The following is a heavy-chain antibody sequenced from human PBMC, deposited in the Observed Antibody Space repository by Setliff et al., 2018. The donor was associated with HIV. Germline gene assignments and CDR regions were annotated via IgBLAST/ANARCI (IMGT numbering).Heavy chain of an antibody. CDR2: TYYSGST. D-gene: IGHD1-26*01. CDR3: ARGIGPLPNWENFYYSMDV. J-gene: IGHJ6*03. CDR1: GGSISSYY. Sequence: PSETLSLTCTVSGGSISSYYWGWIRQPPGKGLEWIGSTYYSGSTYSNPSLKSRVTISADTSKNQISLKLNSVTAADTAVYYCARGIGPLPNWENFYYSMDVWGKGTTVTVSS. V-gene: IGHV4-39*01.